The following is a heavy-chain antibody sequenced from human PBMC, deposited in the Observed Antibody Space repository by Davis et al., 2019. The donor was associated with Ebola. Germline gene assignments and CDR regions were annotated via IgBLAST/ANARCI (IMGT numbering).Heavy chain of an antibody. D-gene: IGHD4-23*01. J-gene: IGHJ4*02. Sequence: GESLKISCAASGFTFSGSAMHWVRQASGKGLEWVCRIISKANSYATAYAASVKGRFTISRDDSKNTAYLQINSLKTEDTAVYYCTGTTVVNDYWGQGTLVTVSS. V-gene: IGHV3-73*01. CDR1: GFTFSGSA. CDR2: IISKANSYAT. CDR3: TGTTVVNDY.